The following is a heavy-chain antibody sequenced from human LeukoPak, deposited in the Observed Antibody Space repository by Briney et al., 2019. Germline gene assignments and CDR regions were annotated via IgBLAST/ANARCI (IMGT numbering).Heavy chain of an antibody. CDR2: IYNSGNT. CDR1: GGSINSYY. Sequence: SETLSLTCTVSGGSINSYYWTWLRQPPGKGLEWFGNIYNSGNTNYNPSLKSRVTISVDTSKNQFSLKLNSVTAADTAVYYCARESGSYLWRSWLNPWGQGTLVTVSS. V-gene: IGHV4-59*01. D-gene: IGHD3-16*01. CDR3: ARESGSYLWRSWLNP. J-gene: IGHJ5*02.